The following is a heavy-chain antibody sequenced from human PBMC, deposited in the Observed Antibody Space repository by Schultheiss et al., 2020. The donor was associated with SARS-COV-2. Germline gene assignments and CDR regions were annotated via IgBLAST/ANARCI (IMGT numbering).Heavy chain of an antibody. D-gene: IGHD3-10*01. CDR3: ARGEVLLWFGDDRAPYYYYYMDV. V-gene: IGHV3-33*08. Sequence: GGSLRLSCAASGFTFSSYGMHWVRQAPGKGLEWVAVIWYDGSNKYYADSVKGRFTISRDNSKNTLYLQMNSLRAEDTAVYYCARGEVLLWFGDDRAPYYYYYMDVWGKGTTVTVSS. CDR1: GFTFSSYG. J-gene: IGHJ6*03. CDR2: IWYDGSNK.